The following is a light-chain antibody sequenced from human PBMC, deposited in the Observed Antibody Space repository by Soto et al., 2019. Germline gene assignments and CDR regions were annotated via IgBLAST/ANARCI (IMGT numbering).Light chain of an antibody. V-gene: IGLV1-44*01. CDR3: AGWDDSLGASDV. CDR1: SSNIGSKT. J-gene: IGLJ1*01. CDR2: STN. Sequence: QSVLTQPPSASGTPGQRVTISCSGSSSNIGSKTVNWYQKLPGTAPKLLIYSTNQRPSGVPDRFSGSKSGTSASLAISGLQSEDEADYYCAGWDDSLGASDVCGTGTKLTVL.